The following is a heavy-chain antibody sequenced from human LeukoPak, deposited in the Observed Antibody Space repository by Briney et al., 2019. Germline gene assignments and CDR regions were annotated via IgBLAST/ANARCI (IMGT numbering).Heavy chain of an antibody. CDR2: ISSSSSYI. Sequence: GGSLRLSCAASGFTFSSYSMNWVRQAPGKGLEWVSSISSSSSYIYYADSVKGRFTISRDNAKSSLYLQMNSLRAKDTAVYYCARRVYCGGDCYLAGAFDIWGQGTMVTVSS. CDR3: ARRVYCGGDCYLAGAFDI. CDR1: GFTFSSYS. J-gene: IGHJ3*02. D-gene: IGHD2-21*02. V-gene: IGHV3-21*01.